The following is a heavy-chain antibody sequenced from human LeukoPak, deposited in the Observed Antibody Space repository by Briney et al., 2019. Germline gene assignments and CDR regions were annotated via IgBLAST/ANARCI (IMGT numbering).Heavy chain of an antibody. CDR3: SGSSAQNGFDP. CDR2: INGDGRST. Sequence: GESLRLSCAPSGFTLSSYWMHWVRQVPGQGLVWVSRINGDGRSTTYADTVKGRFTITRDNAENTLYLQMNSLRAEDTAVYYCSGSSAQNGFDPWGQGTLVTVSS. CDR1: GFTLSSYW. V-gene: IGHV3-74*01. D-gene: IGHD6-6*01. J-gene: IGHJ5*02.